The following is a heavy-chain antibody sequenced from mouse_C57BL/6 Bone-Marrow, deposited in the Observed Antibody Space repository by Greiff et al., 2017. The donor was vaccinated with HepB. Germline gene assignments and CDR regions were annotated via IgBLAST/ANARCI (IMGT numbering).Heavy chain of an antibody. D-gene: IGHD2-2*01. CDR3: ARRGSTMVTGAYYAMDY. CDR2: ISNLAYSI. V-gene: IGHV5-15*04. CDR1: GFTFSDYG. J-gene: IGHJ4*01. Sequence: EVKLMESGGGLVQPGGSLKLSCAASGFTFSDYGMAWVRQAPRQGPEWVAFISNLAYSIYYADTVTGRFTISRENAKNTLYLEMSSLRSEDTAMYYCARRGSTMVTGAYYAMDYWGQGTSVTVSS.